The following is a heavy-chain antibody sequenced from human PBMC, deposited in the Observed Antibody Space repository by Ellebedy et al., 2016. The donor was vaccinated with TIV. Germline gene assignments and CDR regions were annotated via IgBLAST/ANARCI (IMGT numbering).Heavy chain of an antibody. CDR3: AKNYVVYFDWSTDY. J-gene: IGHJ4*02. D-gene: IGHD3-9*01. CDR2: ISYDGSNK. CDR1: GFTFSSYG. Sequence: GESLKISXAASGFTFSSYGMHWVRQAPGKGLEWVAVISYDGSNKYYADSVKGRFTISRDNSKNTLYLQMNSLRAEDTAVYYCAKNYVVYFDWSTDYWGQGTLVTVSS. V-gene: IGHV3-30*18.